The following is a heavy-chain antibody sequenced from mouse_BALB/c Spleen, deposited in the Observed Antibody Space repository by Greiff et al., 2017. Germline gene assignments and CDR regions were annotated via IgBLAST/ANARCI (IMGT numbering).Heavy chain of an antibody. J-gene: IGHJ4*01. Sequence: EVKLQESGGGLVQPGGSLKLSCAASGFTFSSYTMSWVRQTPEKRLEWVAYISNGGGSTYYPDTVKGRFTISRDNAKNTLYLQMSSLKSEDTAMYYCARRGWEGAMDYWGQGTSVTVSS. V-gene: IGHV5-12-2*01. CDR1: GFTFSSYT. D-gene: IGHD3-3*01. CDR3: ARRGWEGAMDY. CDR2: ISNGGGST.